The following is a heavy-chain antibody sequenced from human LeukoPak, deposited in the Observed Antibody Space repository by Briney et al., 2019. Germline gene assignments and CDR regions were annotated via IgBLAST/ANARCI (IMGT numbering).Heavy chain of an antibody. J-gene: IGHJ4*02. Sequence: GGSLRLSCAASGFTFSLYNMNWVRQAPGKGLEWVSQISASETSIKYADSVRGRFTISRDNVKNSVYLQMNSLRAEDTAIYYCVRDDLENQWLERSYWGQGTLVTVSS. CDR2: ISASETSI. D-gene: IGHD6-19*01. CDR3: VRDDLENQWLERSY. CDR1: GFTFSLYN. V-gene: IGHV3-48*03.